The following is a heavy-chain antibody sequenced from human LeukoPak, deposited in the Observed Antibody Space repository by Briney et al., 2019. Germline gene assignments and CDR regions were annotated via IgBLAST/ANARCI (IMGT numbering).Heavy chain of an antibody. CDR3: AKDAGNYYQRFFDY. V-gene: IGHV3-33*06. J-gene: IGHJ4*02. CDR1: GFTFSTYA. CDR2: IWYDGSNK. D-gene: IGHD1-26*01. Sequence: GRSLRLSCAAFGFTFSTYAMHWVRQTPGKGLEWVALIWYDGSNKYYADSVKGRFTISRDISKNTLYLQMNSLRAEDTAVYYCAKDAGNYYQRFFDYWGQGTLVTVSS.